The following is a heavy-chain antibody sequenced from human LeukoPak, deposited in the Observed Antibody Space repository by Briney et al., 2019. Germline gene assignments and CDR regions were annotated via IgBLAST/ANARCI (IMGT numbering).Heavy chain of an antibody. Sequence: PSETLSLTCAVSGGSFTDYYWTWIRQTPGKGLEWIGEVIHSGRTNYNPSLESRVTISVDTSKNQFSLKLNSVTAADTAVYYCAXXXXVVVYATFDYWGQGTLVTVSS. CDR3: AXXXXVVVYATFDY. J-gene: IGHJ4*02. D-gene: IGHD2-8*02. V-gene: IGHV4-34*12. CDR1: GGSFTDYY. CDR2: VIHSGRT.